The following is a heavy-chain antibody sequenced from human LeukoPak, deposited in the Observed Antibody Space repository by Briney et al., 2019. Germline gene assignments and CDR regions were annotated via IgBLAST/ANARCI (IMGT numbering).Heavy chain of an antibody. Sequence: SETLSLTCTVSGGSISSYYWSWIRQPPGKGLEWIGYIYYSGSTNYNPSLKSRVTISVDTSKNQFSPKLSSVTAADTAVYYCARLNPYYYDSSGPYYYYGMDVWGQGTTVTVSS. D-gene: IGHD3-22*01. CDR3: ARLNPYYYDSSGPYYYYGMDV. CDR1: GGSISSYY. CDR2: IYYSGST. V-gene: IGHV4-59*08. J-gene: IGHJ6*02.